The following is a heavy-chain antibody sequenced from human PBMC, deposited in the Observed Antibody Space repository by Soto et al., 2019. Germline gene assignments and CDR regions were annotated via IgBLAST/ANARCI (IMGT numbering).Heavy chain of an antibody. CDR1: GYTFTSYG. D-gene: IGHD6-19*01. Sequence: ASVKVSCKASGYTFTSYGISWVRQAPGQGLEWMGWISAYNGNTNYAQKLQGRVTMTTDTSTSTAYMELRSLRSDDTAVYYCARHKGIELAAAFEIWGQGTMVTVSS. V-gene: IGHV1-18*01. CDR3: ARHKGIELAAAFEI. J-gene: IGHJ3*02. CDR2: ISAYNGNT.